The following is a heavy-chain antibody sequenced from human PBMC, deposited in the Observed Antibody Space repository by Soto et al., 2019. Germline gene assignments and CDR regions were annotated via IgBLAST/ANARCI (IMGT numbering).Heavy chain of an antibody. V-gene: IGHV5-51*01. CDR1: GYSFTSYW. J-gene: IGHJ6*02. Sequence: GESLKISCKGSGYSFTSYWIGWVRQMPGKGLGWMGIIYPGDSDIRYSPSFQGQVTMSVDKSTRTAYLQWSSLKASDTAMYYCATDTARTFYYYGMDVWGQGTTVTVSS. CDR3: ATDTARTFYYYGMDV. D-gene: IGHD5-18*01. CDR2: IYPGDSDI.